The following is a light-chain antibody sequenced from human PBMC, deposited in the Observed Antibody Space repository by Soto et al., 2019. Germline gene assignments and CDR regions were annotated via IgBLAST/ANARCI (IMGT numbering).Light chain of an antibody. CDR3: QHYNNWPPWT. CDR2: GAS. V-gene: IGKV3-15*01. J-gene: IGKJ1*01. CDR1: QSVSSN. Sequence: EIVMTQSPATLSVSPGERATLSCRASQSVSSNLAWYQQKPGQAPRLLIYGASTRATGIPARFSGRGSGTEFTLTISSLQSEDFAIYYCQHYNNWPPWTFGQGNKVEIK.